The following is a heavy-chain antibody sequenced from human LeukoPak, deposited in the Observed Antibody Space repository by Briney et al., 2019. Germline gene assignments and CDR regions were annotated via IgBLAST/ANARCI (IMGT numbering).Heavy chain of an antibody. CDR1: GGTFSSYA. CDR2: IIPIFGTA. D-gene: IGHD3-22*01. J-gene: IGHJ4*02. CDR3: ARADSSGYHWTPY. V-gene: IGHV1-69*05. Sequence: SVKVSCKASGGTFSSYAISWVRQAPGQGLEWMGGIIPIFGTANYAQKFQGRVTITTDESTSTAYMELSSLRSEDTAVYYCARADSSGYHWTPYWGQGTLVTVSS.